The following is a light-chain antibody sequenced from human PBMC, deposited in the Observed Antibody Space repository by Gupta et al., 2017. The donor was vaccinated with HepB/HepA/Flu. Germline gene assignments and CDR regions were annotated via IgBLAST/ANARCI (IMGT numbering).Light chain of an antibody. CDR3: AAWDDSRNVMV. Sequence: SGLTPPPPAPGAPGQRVTISCSGTSPQTGSKSVSWYQHLPGTAPKLLIYGNSQRPSGVPDRFSGSNSDTSASLAISGLRPEDAADYYCAAWDDSRNVMVFGGGTKLTV. J-gene: IGLJ2*01. V-gene: IGLV1-44*01. CDR2: GNS. CDR1: SPQTGSKS.